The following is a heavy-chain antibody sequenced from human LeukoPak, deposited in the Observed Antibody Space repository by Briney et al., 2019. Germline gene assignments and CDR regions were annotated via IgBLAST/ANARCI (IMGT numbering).Heavy chain of an antibody. CDR2: IYDSWRT. CDR1: GGSTSSYY. J-gene: IGHJ5*02. Sequence: SETLSLTCTVSGGSTSSYYWSWIRQPPGKGLEWIGYIYDSWRTKYNPSLTSRVTISADTSKNLFSLKLTSVTAADTALYYCATCRDEFGDYGFTSWGQGTLVTVS. CDR3: ATCRDEFGDYGFTS. V-gene: IGHV4-59*01. D-gene: IGHD4-17*01.